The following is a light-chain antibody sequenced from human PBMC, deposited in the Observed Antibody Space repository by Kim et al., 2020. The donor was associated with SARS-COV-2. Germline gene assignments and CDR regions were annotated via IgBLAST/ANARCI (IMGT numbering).Light chain of an antibody. J-gene: IGLJ3*02. CDR3: QSYDSSNWV. Sequence: NFMLTQPHSVSESPGKTVTISCTGSSGSIASNYVQWYQQRPGSAPTTVIYEDNQRPSWVPDRFSGSIDSSSNSASLTISGLKTEDEADYYCQSYDSSNWVFGGGTQLTVL. CDR2: EDN. V-gene: IGLV6-57*02. CDR1: SGSIASNY.